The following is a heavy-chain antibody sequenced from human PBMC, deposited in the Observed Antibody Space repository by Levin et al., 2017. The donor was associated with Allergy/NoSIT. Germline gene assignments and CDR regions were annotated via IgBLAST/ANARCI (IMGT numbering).Heavy chain of an antibody. CDR1: GFTFSTYN. CDR3: VTTMTTFHYFDY. D-gene: IGHD4-17*01. J-gene: IGHJ4*02. Sequence: PGGSLRLSCAASGFTFSTYNMNWVRQAPGKGLEWVSYISSSSSTIYYADSVKGRFTISRDNAKNSLYLQMNSLRVEDTAVYYCVTTMTTFHYFDYWGQGTLVTVSS. V-gene: IGHV3-48*01. CDR2: ISSSSSTI.